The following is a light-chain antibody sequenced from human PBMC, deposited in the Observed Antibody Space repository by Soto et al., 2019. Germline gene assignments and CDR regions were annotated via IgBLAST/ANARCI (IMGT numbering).Light chain of an antibody. CDR1: QSVSSN. V-gene: IGKV3-15*01. Sequence: EIVMTQSPATLSVSPGERATLSCRASQSVSSNLAWYQQKPGQAPRLLIYGVSTRVTGIPARFSGSGSETEFTLTISSLQSEDFAVYYCQQYNNWPPWTYGQGT. CDR3: QQYNNWPPWT. J-gene: IGKJ1*01. CDR2: GVS.